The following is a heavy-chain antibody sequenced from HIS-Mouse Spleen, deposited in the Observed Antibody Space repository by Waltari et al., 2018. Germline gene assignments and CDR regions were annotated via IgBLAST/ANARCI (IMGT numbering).Heavy chain of an antibody. CDR2: IYYSGST. D-gene: IGHD2-21*02. V-gene: IGHV4-39*01. J-gene: IGHJ5*02. Sequence: QLQLQESGPGLVKPSANLSLPCTVSGCSISSSSYYWGWIRQPPGKGLEWIGSIYYSGSTYYNPSLKSRVTISVDTSKNQFSLKLSSVTAADTAVYYCARKRTASGWFDPWGQGTLVTVSS. CDR1: GCSISSSSYY. CDR3: ARKRTASGWFDP.